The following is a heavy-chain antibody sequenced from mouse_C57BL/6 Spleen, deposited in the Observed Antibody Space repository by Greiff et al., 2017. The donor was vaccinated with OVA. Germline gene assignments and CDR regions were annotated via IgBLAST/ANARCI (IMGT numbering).Heavy chain of an antibody. Sequence: QVQLQQPGAELVKPGASVKMSCKASGYTFTSYWITWVKQRPGQGLEWIGDIYPGSGSTNYNEKFKSKATLTVDTSSSTAYMQLSSLTSEDSAVYYCARKYYGSSPWFAYRGQGTLVTVSA. J-gene: IGHJ3*01. V-gene: IGHV1-55*01. D-gene: IGHD1-1*01. CDR2: IYPGSGST. CDR1: GYTFTSYW. CDR3: ARKYYGSSPWFAY.